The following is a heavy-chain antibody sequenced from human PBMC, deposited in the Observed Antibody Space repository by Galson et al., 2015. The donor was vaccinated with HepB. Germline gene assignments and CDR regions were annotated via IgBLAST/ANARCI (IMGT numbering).Heavy chain of an antibody. D-gene: IGHD3-3*01. Sequence: SLRLSCAASGFTFSIYAMTWVRQAPGKGLEWVSSISASGGSTYYADSMKGRFTISRDTSKNTLYLQMNSLRAEDTAVYYCAKESDFWSGYMDFWGQGTLVTVSS. V-gene: IGHV3-23*01. CDR2: ISASGGST. CDR1: GFTFSIYA. J-gene: IGHJ4*02. CDR3: AKESDFWSGYMDF.